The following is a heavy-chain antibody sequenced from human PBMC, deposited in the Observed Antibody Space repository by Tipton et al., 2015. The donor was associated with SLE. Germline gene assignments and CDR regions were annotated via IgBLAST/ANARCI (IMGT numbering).Heavy chain of an antibody. V-gene: IGHV4-61*09. Sequence: TLSLTFTVSGGSISSSSHYWSWIRQPAGKGLEWIGHVYTTGSSNYNPSLESRVTIFLDTSRNQFSLKLTFVTAADTAVYYCARSPYDGPFDYWGQGTLVTASS. J-gene: IGHJ4*02. CDR3: ARSPYDGPFDY. CDR2: VYTTGSS. D-gene: IGHD2-8*01. CDR1: GGSISSSSHY.